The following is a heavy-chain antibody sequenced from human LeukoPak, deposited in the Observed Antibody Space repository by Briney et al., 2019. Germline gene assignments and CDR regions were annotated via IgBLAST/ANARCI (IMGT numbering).Heavy chain of an antibody. CDR2: IGDTGDSI. V-gene: IGHV3-23*01. CDR3: ATGAYCDH. J-gene: IGHJ4*02. CDR1: GFTFSTYG. Sequence: LSLTCAASGFTFSTYGMTWVRQAPGKGLEWVSTIGDTGDSIYYADSVKGRLIISRDNSESTLFLQMNGLRAEDTAIYFCATGAYCDHWGQGTLVTVPS.